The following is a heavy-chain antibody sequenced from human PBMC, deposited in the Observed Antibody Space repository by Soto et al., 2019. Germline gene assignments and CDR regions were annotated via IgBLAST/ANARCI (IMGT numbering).Heavy chain of an antibody. Sequence: EVQLVESGGGLVQPGGSLRLSCAASGLSFSSHGMTWARQAPEMGLEWVAHIDSTAATIFYADSVRGRFTISRDNAKNSLYLHMNSLRAEDTAIYYCTTDPDGIYDFDYWGQGILVTVSS. J-gene: IGHJ4*02. CDR1: GLSFSSHG. D-gene: IGHD1-20*01. V-gene: IGHV3-48*03. CDR3: TTDPDGIYDFDY. CDR2: IDSTAATI.